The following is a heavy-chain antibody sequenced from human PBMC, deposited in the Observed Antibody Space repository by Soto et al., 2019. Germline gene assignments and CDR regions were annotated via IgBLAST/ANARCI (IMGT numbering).Heavy chain of an antibody. D-gene: IGHD6-25*01. CDR1: GYSFTSYW. V-gene: IGHV5-10-1*03. J-gene: IGHJ6*02. CDR3: ASLESSGPLVTYGRDV. Sequence: EVQLVQSGAEVKKPGESLRISCKGSGYSFTSYWISWVRQMPGKGLEWMGRIDPSDSYTNYSPSFQGHVTISADKSISTAYLQWSSLKASDTAMYYCASLESSGPLVTYGRDVWGQGTTVTVSS. CDR2: IDPSDSYT.